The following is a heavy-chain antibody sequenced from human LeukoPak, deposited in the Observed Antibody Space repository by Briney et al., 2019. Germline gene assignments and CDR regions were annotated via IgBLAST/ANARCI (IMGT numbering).Heavy chain of an antibody. CDR1: GYTFTGYY. V-gene: IGHV1-2*02. Sequence: ASVKVSCKASGYTFTGYYMHWVRQAPGQGLEWMGWINPNSGGTNYVQKFQGRVTMTRDTSISTAYMELSRLRSDDTAVYYCARVTNDRSDFDYWGQGTLVTVSS. D-gene: IGHD3-22*01. CDR2: INPNSGGT. CDR3: ARVTNDRSDFDY. J-gene: IGHJ4*02.